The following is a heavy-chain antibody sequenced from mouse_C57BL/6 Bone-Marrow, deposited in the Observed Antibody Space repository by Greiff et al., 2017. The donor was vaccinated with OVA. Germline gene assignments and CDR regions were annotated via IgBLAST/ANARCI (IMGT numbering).Heavy chain of an antibody. J-gene: IGHJ4*01. CDR3: ARQVTTGDYYAMDY. V-gene: IGHV5-12*01. D-gene: IGHD2-2*01. CDR1: GFTFSDYY. Sequence: DVMLVESGGGLVQPGGSLKLSCAASGFTFSDYYMYWVRQTPEKRLEWVAYISNGGGSTYYPDTVKGRFTISRDNAKNTLYLQMSRLKSEDTAMYYCARQVTTGDYYAMDYWGQGTSVTVSS. CDR2: ISNGGGST.